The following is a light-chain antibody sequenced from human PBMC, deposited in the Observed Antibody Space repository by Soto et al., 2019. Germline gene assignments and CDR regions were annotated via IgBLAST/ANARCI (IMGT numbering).Light chain of an antibody. J-gene: IGLJ1*01. CDR2: DVS. Sequence: QSVLTQPASMSGSPGQSITISCTGGDVRGNKYVSWYQHYPGKAPKLIISDVSSRPSGVSDRFSGSKSGDSASLTISGLQAEDEADYYCSAFTGTTYVFGTGTKVTVL. CDR1: DVRGNKY. V-gene: IGLV2-14*03. CDR3: SAFTGTTYV.